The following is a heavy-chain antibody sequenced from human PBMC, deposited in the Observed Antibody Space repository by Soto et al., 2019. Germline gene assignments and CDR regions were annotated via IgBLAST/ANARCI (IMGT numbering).Heavy chain of an antibody. V-gene: IGHV3-66*01. D-gene: IGHD2-15*01. CDR3: WRTTIFCSGGRCFLGGFDM. J-gene: IGHJ3*02. CDR2: IYSAGTT. Sequence: GGSLRLSCAASGFSVSYNYMSWVRQAPGKGLEWVSVIYSAGTTYYADSVKGRFTISRDSSRNTLYLQMNSLGVEDTAVYYCWRTTIFCSGGRCFLGGFDMWGKGTMVTVS. CDR1: GFSVSYNY.